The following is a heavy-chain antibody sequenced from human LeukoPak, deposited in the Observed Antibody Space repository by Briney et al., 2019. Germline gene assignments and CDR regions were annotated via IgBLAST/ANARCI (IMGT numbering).Heavy chain of an antibody. CDR2: ISYDGSNK. CDR3: ANYGYWYFDL. CDR1: GFTFSSYG. V-gene: IGHV3-30*18. D-gene: IGHD3-10*01. Sequence: PGGSLRLSCAASGFTFSSYGMHWVRQAPGKGLEWVAVISYDGSNKYYADSVKGRFTISRDNSKNTLYLQMNSLRAEDTAVYYCANYGYWYFDLWGRGTLVTVSS. J-gene: IGHJ2*01.